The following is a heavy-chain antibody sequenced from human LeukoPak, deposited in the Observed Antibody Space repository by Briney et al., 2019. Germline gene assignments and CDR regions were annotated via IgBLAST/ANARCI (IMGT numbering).Heavy chain of an antibody. V-gene: IGHV3-33*01. Sequence: GGSLRLSCAASGFTLSSYGMHWVRQAPGKGLEWVAVIWYDGSNKYYADSVKGRFTISRDNSKNTLYLQMNSLRAEDTAVYYCARDLKLTKKQWLVPGYWGQGTLVTVSS. CDR3: ARDLKLTKKQWLVPGY. D-gene: IGHD6-19*01. CDR2: IWYDGSNK. CDR1: GFTLSSYG. J-gene: IGHJ4*02.